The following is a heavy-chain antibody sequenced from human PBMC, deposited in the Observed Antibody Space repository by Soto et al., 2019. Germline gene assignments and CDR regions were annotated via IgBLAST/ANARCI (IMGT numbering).Heavy chain of an antibody. J-gene: IGHJ5*02. CDR2: IIPIFGTA. D-gene: IGHD6-13*01. Sequence: SVKVSCKASGGTFSSYAISWVRQAPGQGLEWMGGIIPIFGTANYAQKFQGRVTITADESTSTAYMELSSLRSEDTAVYYCARRIRGAAAGTRNWFDPWGQGTLVTVSS. CDR3: ARRIRGAAAGTRNWFDP. CDR1: GGTFSSYA. V-gene: IGHV1-69*13.